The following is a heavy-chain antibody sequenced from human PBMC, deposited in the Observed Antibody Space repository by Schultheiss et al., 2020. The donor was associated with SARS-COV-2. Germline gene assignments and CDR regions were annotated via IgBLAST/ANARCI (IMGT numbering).Heavy chain of an antibody. CDR3: VKDDVGWSFDI. CDR1: GFTFSSYE. Sequence: GGSLRLSCAASGFTFSSYEMNWVRQAPGKGLEWVSYISSSGSTIYYADSVKGRFTISRDNAKNSLYLQMNSLRAEDTAVYYCVKDDVGWSFDIWGQGTMVTVSS. D-gene: IGHD1-26*01. J-gene: IGHJ3*02. CDR2: ISSSGSTI. V-gene: IGHV3-48*03.